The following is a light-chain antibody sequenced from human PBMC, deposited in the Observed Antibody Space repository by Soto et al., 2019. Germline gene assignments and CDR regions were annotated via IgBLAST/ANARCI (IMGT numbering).Light chain of an antibody. Sequence: QSALTQPRSVSGSPGQSVTISCTGTSSDVGGYNSVSWYQQHPSKAPRLMIYDVSQRPSGVPDRFFGSKSGSTASLTISGLQAEDEADYYCCSYAGSYTWVFGGGTKLTVL. CDR1: SSDVGGYNS. V-gene: IGLV2-11*01. CDR3: CSYAGSYTWV. CDR2: DVS. J-gene: IGLJ3*02.